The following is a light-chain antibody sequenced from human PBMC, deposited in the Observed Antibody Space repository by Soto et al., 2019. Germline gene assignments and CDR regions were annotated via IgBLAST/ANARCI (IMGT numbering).Light chain of an antibody. CDR3: QQYHNLWT. CDR1: HYIYSN. V-gene: IGKV3-15*01. CDR2: RAS. Sequence: EIVMTQSPATLSVSPGERASLSCTASHYIYSNVAWFQQRPGQAPRLLIYRASTRATGTPARFTGSVSGTEFTLTITSLQSEDFALYYCQQYHNLWTFGQGTKVDIK. J-gene: IGKJ1*01.